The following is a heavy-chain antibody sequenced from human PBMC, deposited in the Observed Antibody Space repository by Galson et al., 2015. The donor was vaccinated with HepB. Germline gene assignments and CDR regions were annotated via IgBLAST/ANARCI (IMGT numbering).Heavy chain of an antibody. D-gene: IGHD3-16*02. CDR3: AKDAYSYNQVFDPFDI. CDR1: GFRFSDFA. CDR2: IGGTGRNT. Sequence: SLRLSCAASGFRFSDFAMNWVRQAPGHRPEWVSHIGGTGRNTYYADSVKGRFTISRDNSQNTLFLQMNSLRAEDTAIYYCAKDAYSYNQVFDPFDIWGQGTMVTVSS. J-gene: IGHJ3*02. V-gene: IGHV3-23*01.